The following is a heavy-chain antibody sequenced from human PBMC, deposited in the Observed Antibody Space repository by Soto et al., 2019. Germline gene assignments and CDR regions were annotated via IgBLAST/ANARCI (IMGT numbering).Heavy chain of an antibody. D-gene: IGHD1-7*01. V-gene: IGHV1-69*10. J-gene: IGHJ6*02. Sequence: ASVKVSCKASGGTFSSYAISWVRQAPGQGLEWMGGIIPILGIANYAQKFQGRVTITADKSTSTAYMELSSLRSEDTAVYYCARVEAKGSNWNYGDYYGMDVWGQGTTVTVSS. CDR3: ARVEAKGSNWNYGDYYGMDV. CDR2: IIPILGIA. CDR1: GGTFSSYA.